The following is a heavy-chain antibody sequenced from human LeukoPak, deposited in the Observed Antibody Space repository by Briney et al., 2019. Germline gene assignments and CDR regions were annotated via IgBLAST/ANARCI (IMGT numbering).Heavy chain of an antibody. CDR3: ARDLYSSSWYVVDY. J-gene: IGHJ4*02. V-gene: IGHV1-18*01. CDR2: ISAYNGNT. D-gene: IGHD6-13*01. Sequence: GASVKVSCKASGYTFTSYGISWVRQAPGQGLEWMGWISAYNGNTNYAQKLQGRVTMTTDTSTCTAYMELRSLRSDDTAVYYCARDLYSSSWYVVDYWGQGTLVTVSS. CDR1: GYTFTSYG.